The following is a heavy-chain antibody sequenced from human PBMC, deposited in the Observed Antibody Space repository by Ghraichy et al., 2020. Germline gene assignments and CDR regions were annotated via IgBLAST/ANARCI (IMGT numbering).Heavy chain of an antibody. J-gene: IGHJ4*02. V-gene: IGHV4-38-2*01. CDR1: GYSISSGYY. CDR3: ARARQWLVNYFDY. CDR2: IYHSGST. D-gene: IGHD6-19*01. Sequence: SETLSLTCAVSGYSISSGYYWGWIRQPPGKGLEWIGSIYHSGSTYYNPSLKSRVTISVDTSKNQFSLKLSSVTAADTAVYYCARARQWLVNYFDYWGQGTLVTVSS.